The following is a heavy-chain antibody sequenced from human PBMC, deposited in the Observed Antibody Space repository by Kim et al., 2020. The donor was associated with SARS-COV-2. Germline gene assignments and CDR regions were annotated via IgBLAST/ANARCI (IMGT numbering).Heavy chain of an antibody. J-gene: IGHJ4*02. D-gene: IGHD3-16*01. CDR1: GGSIGSSTYY. CDR3: ARRLRGDGAPGD. CDR2: TYYSGTT. Sequence: SETLSLTCTVSGGSIGSSTYYWDWSRQPPGKGLEWIGSTYYSGTTYHNPTLQIRITIAVDTSTNQFPLSLSSVTAAATAVYYCARRLRGDGAPGDWGQGT. V-gene: IGHV4-39*01.